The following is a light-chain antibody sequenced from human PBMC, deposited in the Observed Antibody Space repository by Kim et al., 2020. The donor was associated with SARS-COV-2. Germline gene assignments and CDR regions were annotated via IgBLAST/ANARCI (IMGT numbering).Light chain of an antibody. CDR1: KLGDKY. CDR3: QSWDSSPLV. CDR2: QDS. J-gene: IGLJ3*02. Sequence: SYELTQPPSVSVSPGQTASITCSGDKLGDKYACWYQQKPGQSPVLVIYQDSKRPSGIPQRFSGSNSGNTATLTISGTQAMDEADYYCQSWDSSPLVFGGG. V-gene: IGLV3-1*01.